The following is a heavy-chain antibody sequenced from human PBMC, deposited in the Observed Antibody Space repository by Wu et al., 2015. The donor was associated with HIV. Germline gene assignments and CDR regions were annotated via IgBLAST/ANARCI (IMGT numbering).Heavy chain of an antibody. J-gene: IGHJ4*01. CDR3: ARDLSILGASRGCDY. D-gene: IGHD1-26*01. V-gene: IGHV1-2*02. CDR1: GYTFTGYY. CDR2: INPNSGGT. Sequence: QVQLVQSGAEVKKPGASVKVSCKASGYTFTGYYMHWVRQAPGQGLEWMGWINPNSGGTNYAQEFQGRVTMTRDTSISTAYMELSRLRSDDTAVYCCARDLSILGASRGCDYWGHGTLVTVSS.